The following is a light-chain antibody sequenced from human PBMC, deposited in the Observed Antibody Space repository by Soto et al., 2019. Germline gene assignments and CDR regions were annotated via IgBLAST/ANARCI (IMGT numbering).Light chain of an antibody. CDR3: SSYTSSSTRV. CDR2: DVS. CDR1: NRHVGGYTY. V-gene: IGLV2-14*01. J-gene: IGLJ1*01. Sequence: QSSPTHPAPGPGSPGQSITISRTGNNRHVGGYTYVSWYQQHPGKAPKLMIYDVSNRPSGVSNRFSGSKSGNTASLTISGLQAEDEADYYCSSYTSSSTRVFGTGTKVTVL.